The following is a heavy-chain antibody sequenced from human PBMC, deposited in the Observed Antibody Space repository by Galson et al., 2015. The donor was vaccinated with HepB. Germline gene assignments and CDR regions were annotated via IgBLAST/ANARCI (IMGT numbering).Heavy chain of an antibody. CDR2: INWNGGST. D-gene: IGHD4-17*01. V-gene: IGHV3-20*04. J-gene: IGHJ6*02. Sequence: SLRLSCAASGFTFDDYGMSWVRQAPGKGLEWVSGINWNGGSTGYADSVKGRFTISRDNAKNSLYLQMNSLRAEDTALYYCARGWDDYGDYAPRALDVWGQGTTVTVSS. CDR1: GFTFDDYG. CDR3: ARGWDDYGDYAPRALDV.